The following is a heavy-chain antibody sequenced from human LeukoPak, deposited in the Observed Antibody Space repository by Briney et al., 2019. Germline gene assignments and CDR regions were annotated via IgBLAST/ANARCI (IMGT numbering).Heavy chain of an antibody. CDR1: GFTFSSYD. D-gene: IGHD1-14*01. CDR2: LWYDGSNT. Sequence: SLRLSCVASGFTFSSYDMHWVRQAPGKGLEWVAVLWYDGSNTYYADSVKGRFTISRDNSKNTLYLQMNSLRAEDTAVYYCAREKDRVFDYWGQGTMVTVSS. CDR3: AREKDRVFDY. V-gene: IGHV3-33*01. J-gene: IGHJ4*02.